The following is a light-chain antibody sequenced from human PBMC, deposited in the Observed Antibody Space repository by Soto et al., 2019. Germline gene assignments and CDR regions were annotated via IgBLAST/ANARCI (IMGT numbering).Light chain of an antibody. V-gene: IGLV2-14*03. CDR2: DVS. J-gene: IGLJ3*02. CDR1: SSDVGAYDY. Sequence: QSALTQPASVSGSPGQSITISCTGSSSDVGAYDYVSWYQQHPGKAPKFMLYDVSNRPSGLSDRFSGSKSGNTASLTISGLQAEDEADYYCSSFTSSNTWVFGGGTKLTVL. CDR3: SSFTSSNTWV.